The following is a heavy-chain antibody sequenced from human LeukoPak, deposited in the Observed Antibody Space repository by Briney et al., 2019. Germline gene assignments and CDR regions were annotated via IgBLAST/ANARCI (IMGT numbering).Heavy chain of an antibody. Sequence: ASVTVSCKASGYTFTSYYMHWVRQAPGQGLEWMGIINPSGGSTTYAQKFQGRVTVTRDTSTSTVYMEVSSLRSEDTAVYYCARGGYSYGSHDAFDIWGQGTMVTVSS. V-gene: IGHV1-46*01. CDR1: GYTFTSYY. CDR2: INPSGGST. D-gene: IGHD5-18*01. J-gene: IGHJ3*02. CDR3: ARGGYSYGSHDAFDI.